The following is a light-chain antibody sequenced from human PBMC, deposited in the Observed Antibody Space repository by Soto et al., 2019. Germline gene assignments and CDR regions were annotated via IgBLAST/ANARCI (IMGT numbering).Light chain of an antibody. Sequence: EVVLTQSPATLSLSPGERATLSCRASESVNNYLAWYQQKPGQAPRLLIYDASNRATGIPARFSGSGAGTDFTLTISSLEPEDFAVYFCHQRSNSPPHTFGQGTKLQLK. CDR1: ESVNNY. CDR2: DAS. V-gene: IGKV3-11*01. J-gene: IGKJ2*01. CDR3: HQRSNSPPHT.